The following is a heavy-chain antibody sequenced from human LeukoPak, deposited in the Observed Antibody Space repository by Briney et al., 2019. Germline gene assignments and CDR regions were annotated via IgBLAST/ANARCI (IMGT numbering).Heavy chain of an antibody. V-gene: IGHV1-69*13. CDR3: ARDNTYYYDSSGYSDRFDY. CDR1: GGTFSSYA. CDR2: IIPIFGTA. J-gene: IGHJ4*02. Sequence: ASVKVSCKASGGTFSSYAISWVRQAPGQGLEWMGGIIPIFGTANHAQKFQGRVTITADEPTSTAYMELSSLRSEDTAVYYCARDNTYYYDSSGYSDRFDYWGQGTLVTVSS. D-gene: IGHD3-22*01.